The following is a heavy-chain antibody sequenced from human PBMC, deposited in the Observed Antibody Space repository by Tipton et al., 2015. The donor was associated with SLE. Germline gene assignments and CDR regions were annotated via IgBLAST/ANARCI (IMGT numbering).Heavy chain of an antibody. D-gene: IGHD6-13*01. J-gene: IGHJ4*02. CDR3: ARGGIPYSASWYGYFFDY. CDR2: IHHSGST. CDR1: GGSIRSSNW. V-gene: IGHV4-4*01. Sequence: SLRLSCAVSGGSIRSSNWLSWFRQPPGKGLEWIGEIHHSGSTNSNPALKSRVTISVDKSKNQFSQKLSSVTVADTAVYSCARGGIPYSASWYGYFFDYWRLGSLVTVSS.